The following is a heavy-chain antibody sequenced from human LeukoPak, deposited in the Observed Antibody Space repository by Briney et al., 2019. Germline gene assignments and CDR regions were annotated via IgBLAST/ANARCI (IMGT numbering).Heavy chain of an antibody. V-gene: IGHV1-3*01. CDR2: INAGNGNT. Sequence: GASVKVSCKASGYTFTSYAMHWVRQAPGQRLEWMGWINAGNGNTKYSQKFQGRVTITRDTSASTAYMELSSLRSEDTAVYYCARVNKEQLVLGYFDYWGQGTLVTVSS. D-gene: IGHD6-13*01. CDR3: ARVNKEQLVLGYFDY. CDR1: GYTFTSYA. J-gene: IGHJ4*02.